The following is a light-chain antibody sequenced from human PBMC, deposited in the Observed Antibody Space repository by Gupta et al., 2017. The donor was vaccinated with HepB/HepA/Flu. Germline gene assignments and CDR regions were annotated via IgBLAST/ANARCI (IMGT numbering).Light chain of an antibody. CDR3: MQRIEFPRT. CDR2: TLS. V-gene: IGKV2-40*01. Sequence: DIVMTQTPLSLPVTPGEPASISCRSSQSLLDSDDGNTYLDWYLQKPGQSPQLLIYTLSDRASGVPDRLGGGGSGTDFTLKISRGEAEDVGVYYGMQRIEFPRTLAKGTKVKSN. CDR1: QSLLDSDDGNTY. J-gene: IGKJ1*01.